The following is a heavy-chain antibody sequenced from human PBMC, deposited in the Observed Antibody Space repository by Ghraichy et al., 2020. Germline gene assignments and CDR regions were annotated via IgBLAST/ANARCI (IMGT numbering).Heavy chain of an antibody. J-gene: IGHJ4*02. CDR2: INPNSGGT. V-gene: IGHV1-2*02. Sequence: ASVKVSCKASGYTFSGYYMHWVRQAPGQGLEWMGWINPNSGGTNYAQKFQGRVTMTRDTSISTAYMELSRLRSDDTAVYYCARSRGGSYLIGHWGQGTLVTVSS. CDR1: GYTFSGYY. CDR3: ARSRGGSYLIGH. D-gene: IGHD1-26*01.